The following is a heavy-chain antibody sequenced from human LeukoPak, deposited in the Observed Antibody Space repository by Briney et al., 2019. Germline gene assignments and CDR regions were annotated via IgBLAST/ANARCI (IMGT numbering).Heavy chain of an antibody. D-gene: IGHD2-15*01. CDR3: ARKRINDAFDI. V-gene: IGHV3-53*01. CDR2: IYSGGST. J-gene: IGHJ3*02. Sequence: GGSLRLSCAASGFTFSSNAMSWVRQAPGKGLEWVSVIYSGGSTYYADSVKGRFTISRDNSKNTLYLQMNSLRAEDTAVYYCARKRINDAFDIWGQGTMVTVSS. CDR1: GFTFSSNA.